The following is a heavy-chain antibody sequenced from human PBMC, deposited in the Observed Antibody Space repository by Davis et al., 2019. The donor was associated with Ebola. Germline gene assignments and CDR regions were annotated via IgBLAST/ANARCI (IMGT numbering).Heavy chain of an antibody. CDR2: ITGSSDYI. Sequence: PAGSLTLSCPASGFTFSTYSMHWVRQAPGKGLEWVSSITGSSDYIYHKDSVKGRFTISRDNAKNSLYLEMNSLRADDTAVYYCARTKNDYGDCWGQGTLVTVSS. J-gene: IGHJ4*02. V-gene: IGHV3-21*01. CDR1: GFTFSTYS. CDR3: ARTKNDYGDC.